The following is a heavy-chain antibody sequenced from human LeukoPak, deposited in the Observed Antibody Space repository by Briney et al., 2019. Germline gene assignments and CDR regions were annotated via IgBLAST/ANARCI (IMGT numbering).Heavy chain of an antibody. V-gene: IGHV3-7*01. CDR3: ASIRAMVRGVMFDY. CDR1: GLTFSSRW. Sequence: QSRGSLRLSCAASGLTFSSRWMSWVRQAPGKGLEWVGNIQPDGSEQYPVDSVKGRFTISRDNAKNSLYLQMNSLRAEDTAVYYCASIRAMVRGVMFDYWGQGTLVTVSS. J-gene: IGHJ4*02. CDR2: IQPDGSEQ. D-gene: IGHD3-10*01.